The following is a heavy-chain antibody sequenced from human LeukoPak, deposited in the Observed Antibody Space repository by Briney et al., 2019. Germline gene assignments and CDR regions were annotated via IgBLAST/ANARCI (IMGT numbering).Heavy chain of an antibody. Sequence: GASVTVSCTASGYTFTIYDINWVRQATGQGLEWMGWMNPNSGNTGYAQKFQGRVTMTRNTSISTAYMELSSLRSEDTAVYYCARFRAYGSEPYGMDVWGQGTTVTVSS. J-gene: IGHJ6*02. V-gene: IGHV1-8*01. D-gene: IGHD3-10*01. CDR1: GYTFTIYD. CDR2: MNPNSGNT. CDR3: ARFRAYGSEPYGMDV.